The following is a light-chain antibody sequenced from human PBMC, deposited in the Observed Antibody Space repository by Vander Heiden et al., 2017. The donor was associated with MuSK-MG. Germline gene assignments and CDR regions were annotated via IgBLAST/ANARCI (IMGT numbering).Light chain of an antibody. CDR1: QGIRSW. CDR3: QQANSFPLT. CDR2: AAS. V-gene: IGKV1D-12*01. Sequence: DIQMTQSPSSVSASVGDRVTITCRTSQGIRSWLAWYQQKPGKAPNLLIYAASSLQSGFPSRFSGSGSGTDFTLTISSLQPEDFATYYCQQANSFPLTFGGGTKVEIK. J-gene: IGKJ4*01.